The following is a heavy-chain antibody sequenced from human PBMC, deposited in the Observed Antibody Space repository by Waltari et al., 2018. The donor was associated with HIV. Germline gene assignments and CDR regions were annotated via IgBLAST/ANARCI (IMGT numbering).Heavy chain of an antibody. CDR2: LFYGGDT. V-gene: IGHV4-39*01. CDR3: TRLTGLSQADF. J-gene: IGHJ4*02. CDR1: GDSISSSTHY. D-gene: IGHD2-8*01. Sequence: QLHLQESGPGPVKPSQTLSLTCAVSGDSISSSTHYWGAIRQPPGKGLEWIVALFYGGDTYYTPSVQGRVTMSVDTSENQFSLRLNSVTATDTAMYYCTRLTGLSQADFWGRGTLVTVSS.